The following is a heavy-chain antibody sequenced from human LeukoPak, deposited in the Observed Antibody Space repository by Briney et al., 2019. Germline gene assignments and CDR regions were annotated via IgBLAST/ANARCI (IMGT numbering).Heavy chain of an antibody. CDR2: ISYDGSDK. Sequence: GGSLRLSCAASGLTCSSYAMHWVRQAPGKGLEWMAVISYDGSDKYYADSVKGRFTISRDNSKNTLYLQMNSLRAEDTAVYYCARAVVVAGTPAMDYWGQGTLVTVSS. CDR3: ARAVVVAGTPAMDY. V-gene: IGHV3-30*01. CDR1: GLTCSSYA. D-gene: IGHD6-19*01. J-gene: IGHJ4*02.